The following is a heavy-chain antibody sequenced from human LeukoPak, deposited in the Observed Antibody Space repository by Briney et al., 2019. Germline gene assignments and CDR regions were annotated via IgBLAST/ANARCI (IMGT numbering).Heavy chain of an antibody. D-gene: IGHD3-16*01. Sequence: GESLKISCKGSGYSFTSYWIGWVRQMPGKGLEWMGIIYPGDSDTRYSPSFQGQVTISADKSISTAYLQWSSLKASDTAMYYCARPGQLGEYTPYYFDSWGQGTLVTVSS. CDR3: ARPGQLGEYTPYYFDS. J-gene: IGHJ4*02. V-gene: IGHV5-51*01. CDR1: GYSFTSYW. CDR2: IYPGDSDT.